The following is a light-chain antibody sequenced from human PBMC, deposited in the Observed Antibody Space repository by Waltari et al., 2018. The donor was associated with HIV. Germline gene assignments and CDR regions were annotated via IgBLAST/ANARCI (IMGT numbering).Light chain of an antibody. CDR3: ASFTGDNTVM. J-gene: IGLJ3*02. CDR1: DSDFGLYNF. CDR2: DVD. Sequence: GQSTTISCTGDDSDFGLYNFVSWYQQHSGKPPKLILYDVDSRDSGVSDRFSGSMSGNTASLTIPGLRTEDEAHYYCASFTGDNTVMFGGGTEVTVL. V-gene: IGLV2-14*03.